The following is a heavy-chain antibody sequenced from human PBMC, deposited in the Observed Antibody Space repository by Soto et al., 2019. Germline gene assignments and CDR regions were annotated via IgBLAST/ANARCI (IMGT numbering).Heavy chain of an antibody. J-gene: IGHJ6*02. CDR3: AKDDSSSPLWYYGMDV. V-gene: IGHV3-30-3*01. Sequence: ESGGGVVQPGRSLRLSCAASGFTFSTYAMHWVRQAPGKGLEWVAVMSYDGGSKYYADSVKGRFTISRDNSKNTLYLQMNSLSVEDTAVYYCAKDDSSSPLWYYGMDVWGQGTTVTVSS. CDR2: MSYDGGSK. CDR1: GFTFSTYA. D-gene: IGHD6-6*01.